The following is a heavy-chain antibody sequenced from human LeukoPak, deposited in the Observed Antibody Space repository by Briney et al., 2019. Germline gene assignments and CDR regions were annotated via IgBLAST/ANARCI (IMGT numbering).Heavy chain of an antibody. CDR1: GGTFSSYA. J-gene: IGHJ4*02. CDR2: IIPILGIA. CDR3: AGEAAAYEFWSDEGF. Sequence: SVKVSCKASGGTFSSYAISWVRQAPGQGLEWMGRIIPILGIANYAQKFQGRVTITADKSTSTAYMELSSLRSEDTAVYYWAGEAAAYEFWSDEGFWGQGTLVTVSS. V-gene: IGHV1-69*04. D-gene: IGHD3-3*01.